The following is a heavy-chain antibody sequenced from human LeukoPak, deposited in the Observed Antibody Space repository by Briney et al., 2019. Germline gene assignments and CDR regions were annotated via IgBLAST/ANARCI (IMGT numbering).Heavy chain of an antibody. CDR1: GFTFSSYW. V-gene: IGHV3-7*01. J-gene: IGHJ4*02. Sequence: GGSLRLSCAASGFTFSSYWMSWVRQAPGKGLEWVANIKQDGSEKYYVDSVKGRFTISRDNAKNSLYLQMNSLRAEDTAVYYCARGDCSGRTCYGNGDCWGQGTLVSVSS. CDR2: IKQDGSEK. CDR3: ARGDCSGRTCYGNGDC. D-gene: IGHD2-15*01.